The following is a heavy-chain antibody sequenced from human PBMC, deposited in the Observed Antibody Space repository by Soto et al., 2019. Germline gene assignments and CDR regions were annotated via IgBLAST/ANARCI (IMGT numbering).Heavy chain of an antibody. V-gene: IGHV3-30-3*01. CDR3: ASDFHVFSFLRIDY. Sequence: QLQLVESGGGVVQPGRALRLSCAASGFTFSSYAMHWVRQARGKGLEWVALISYDGSNKYFADSVKGRFTISRDNSKNTLFLQMNGLRAEHMAVYYCASDFHVFSFLRIDYWGHGTRVNVSS. CDR2: ISYDGSNK. J-gene: IGHJ4*01. CDR1: GFTFSSYA.